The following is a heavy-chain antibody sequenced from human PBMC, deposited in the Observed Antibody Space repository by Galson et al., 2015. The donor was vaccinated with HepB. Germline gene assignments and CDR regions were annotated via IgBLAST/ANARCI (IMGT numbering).Heavy chain of an antibody. J-gene: IGHJ4*02. D-gene: IGHD3-10*01. Sequence: LSLTCTVSGGSISSYYWSWIRQPAGKGLEWIGRIYTSGSTNYNPSLKSRVTMSVDTSKNQFSLKLSSVTAADTAVYYCAGQRGVYGSGGINRDDYWGQGTLVTVSS. CDR3: AGQRGVYGSGGINRDDY. V-gene: IGHV4-4*07. CDR1: GGSISSYY. CDR2: IYTSGST.